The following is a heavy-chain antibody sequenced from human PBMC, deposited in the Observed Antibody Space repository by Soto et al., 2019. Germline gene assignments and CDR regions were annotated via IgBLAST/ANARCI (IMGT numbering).Heavy chain of an antibody. D-gene: IGHD3-10*01. Sequence: QLLQSGGGLVQPGWSLTLSCAASGFTFGTTDMSWVRQAPGEGLEWVSTIDGSGGITYYADSVKGRFTISRDNSRKTVYLQMNSLRGDDTALYYCVKNSGWFNTWGQGVLVTVSS. J-gene: IGHJ5*02. CDR2: IDGSGGIT. CDR1: GFTFGTTD. CDR3: VKNSGWFNT. V-gene: IGHV3-23*01.